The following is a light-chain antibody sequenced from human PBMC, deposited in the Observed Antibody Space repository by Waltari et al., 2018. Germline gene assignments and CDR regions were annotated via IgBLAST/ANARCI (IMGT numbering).Light chain of an antibody. Sequence: EIVLTQSPATRSLSPGERATLPGRASQSVGSNLAWYQQKPGQAPRLLIYDASNRATGIPARFSGSGSGTDFTLTISSLEPEDFAVYYCQQRSDSRTFGQGTRVEIK. V-gene: IGKV3-11*01. J-gene: IGKJ1*01. CDR3: QQRSDSRT. CDR1: QSVGSN. CDR2: DAS.